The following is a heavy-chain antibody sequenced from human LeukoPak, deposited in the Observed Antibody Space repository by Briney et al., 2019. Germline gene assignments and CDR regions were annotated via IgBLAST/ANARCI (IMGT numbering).Heavy chain of an antibody. D-gene: IGHD1-1*01. Sequence: GASLLISCESSGYHFSLYFIAWVRQVPGKGLEWMGVIYPGDSHTIYSPSFQSQFTISADKSINTAYLQWSSLKTSDTAMYYCARLSAGSWATTEHFPHWGRGTLVTVSS. V-gene: IGHV5-51*01. CDR1: GYHFSLYF. CDR3: ARLSAGSWATTEHFPH. CDR2: IYPGDSHT. J-gene: IGHJ1*01.